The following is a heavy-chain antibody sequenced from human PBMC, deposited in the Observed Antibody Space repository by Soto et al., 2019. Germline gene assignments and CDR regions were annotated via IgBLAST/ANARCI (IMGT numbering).Heavy chain of an antibody. CDR3: GRVVEGATRHTDPDT. Sequence: LSLTCTVSGVSIHNSHSFWAWIRQPPGKGLQFIASVYHNGGAHYNSSLKSRVTISVDTANNQVSLRMRSLTAADTAFYYCGRVVEGATRHTDPDTWGQGILVTVSS. D-gene: IGHD2-21*01. J-gene: IGHJ5*02. CDR2: VYHNGGA. V-gene: IGHV4-39*01. CDR1: GVSIHNSHSF.